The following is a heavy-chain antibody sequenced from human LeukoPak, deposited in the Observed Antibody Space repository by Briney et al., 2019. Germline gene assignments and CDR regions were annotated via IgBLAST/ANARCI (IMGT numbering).Heavy chain of an antibody. J-gene: IGHJ4*02. D-gene: IGHD2-15*01. CDR3: ATNLYCSGGICYTRDSDY. CDR2: ISNNINYI. Sequence: GGSLRLSCEASGFTFSSYNINWVHQAPGKGLEWFASISNNINYIYYADSVKGRFTVSRDNAERSLYLQMNSLRVEDTAVYFCATNLYCSGGICYTRDSDYWGQGTLVTVSS. CDR1: GFTFSSYN. V-gene: IGHV3-21*01.